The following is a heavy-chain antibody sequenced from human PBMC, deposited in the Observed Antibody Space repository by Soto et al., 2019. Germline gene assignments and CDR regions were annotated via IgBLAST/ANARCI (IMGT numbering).Heavy chain of an antibody. V-gene: IGHV5-51*01. J-gene: IGHJ6*02. D-gene: IGHD3-22*01. CDR2: IFPGDSDT. CDR3: ARSSSSYHGSLDV. CDR1: GYSFTSYW. Sequence: GESLKISCKGSGYSFTSYWIGWVRQMPGKGLEWMGTIFPGDSDTRYSPPFQGQVTISVDKSISTAYLQWSSLKASDTAMYFCARSSSSYHGSLDVWGQGTTVTVSS.